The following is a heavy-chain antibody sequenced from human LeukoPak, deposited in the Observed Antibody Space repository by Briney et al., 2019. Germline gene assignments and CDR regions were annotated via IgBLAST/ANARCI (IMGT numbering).Heavy chain of an antibody. D-gene: IGHD6-13*01. CDR1: GYTFTSYY. CDR3: ARDQGIAAAGYYYYYYMDV. Sequence: GASVKVSCKASGYTFTSYYMHWVRQAPGQGLEWMGIINPSGGSTSYAQKFQGRVTMTRDMSTSTVYMELSSLRSEDTAVYYCARDQGIAAAGYYYYYYMDVWGKGTTVTVSS. V-gene: IGHV1-46*01. CDR2: INPSGGST. J-gene: IGHJ6*03.